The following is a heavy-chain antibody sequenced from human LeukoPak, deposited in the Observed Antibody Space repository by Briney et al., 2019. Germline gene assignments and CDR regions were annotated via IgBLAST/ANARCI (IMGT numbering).Heavy chain of an antibody. D-gene: IGHD2-2*01. CDR3: AKSDCSYISCYVLDY. CDR2: ISGSGDNI. V-gene: IGHV3-23*01. J-gene: IGHJ4*02. Sequence: GRSLRLSCAASGFTFSSYAMHWVRQAPGKGLEWVSAISGSGDNIYYADSVKGRFTISRDSSKKTLYLQMNILRAEDTAVYYCAKSDCSYISCYVLDYWGQGTQVTVSS. CDR1: GFTFSSYA.